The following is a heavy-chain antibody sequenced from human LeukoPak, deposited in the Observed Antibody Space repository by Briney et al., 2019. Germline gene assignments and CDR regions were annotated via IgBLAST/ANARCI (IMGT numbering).Heavy chain of an antibody. Sequence: SETLSLTCAVYGGSFSGYYRSWIRQPPGKGLGWIGEINHSGSTNYNPSLKSRVTISVDTSKNQFSLKLSSVTAADTAVYYCASTPLYSNYFDYWGQGTLVTVSS. CDR3: ASTPLYSNYFDY. J-gene: IGHJ4*02. CDR1: GGSFSGYY. D-gene: IGHD4-11*01. CDR2: INHSGST. V-gene: IGHV4-34*01.